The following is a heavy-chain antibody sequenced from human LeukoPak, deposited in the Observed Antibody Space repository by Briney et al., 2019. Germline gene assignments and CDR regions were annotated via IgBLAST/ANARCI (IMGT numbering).Heavy chain of an antibody. D-gene: IGHD6-19*01. Sequence: PSETLSLTCTVSGGSISSGDYYWGWIRQPPGKGLEWIGYIYYSGSTYYNPSLKSRVTISVDTSKNQFSLKLSSVTAADTAVYYCARDLAVAGLYDYWGQGTLVTVSS. V-gene: IGHV4-30-4*01. CDR3: ARDLAVAGLYDY. J-gene: IGHJ4*02. CDR1: GGSISSGDYY. CDR2: IYYSGST.